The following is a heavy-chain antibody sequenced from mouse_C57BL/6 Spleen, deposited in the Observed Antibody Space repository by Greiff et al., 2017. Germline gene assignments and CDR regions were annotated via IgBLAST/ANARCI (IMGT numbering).Heavy chain of an antibody. Sequence: VKLQQPGAELVKPGASVKLSCKASGYTFTSYWMHWVKQRPGRGLEWIGRIDPNSGGTKYNEKFKSKATLTVDKPSSTAYMQLSSLTSEDSAVYYCARLSFTTVVAKAMDYWGQGTSVTVSS. CDR3: ARLSFTTVVAKAMDY. CDR2: IDPNSGGT. CDR1: GYTFTSYW. D-gene: IGHD1-1*01. V-gene: IGHV1-72*01. J-gene: IGHJ4*01.